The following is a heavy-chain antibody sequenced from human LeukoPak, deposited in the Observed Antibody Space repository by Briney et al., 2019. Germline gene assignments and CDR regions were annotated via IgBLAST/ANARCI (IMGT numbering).Heavy chain of an antibody. J-gene: IGHJ6*02. CDR2: ISSSSSTI. V-gene: IGHV3-48*02. CDR1: GFTFSSYS. Sequence: GGSLRLSCAASGFTFSSYSMNWVRQAPGKGLEWVPYISSSSSTIYYADSVKGRFTISRDNAKNSLYLQMNSLRDEDTAVYYCARDAVVVVAAILGDYYYYGMDVWGQGTTVTVSS. D-gene: IGHD2-15*01. CDR3: ARDAVVVVAAILGDYYYYGMDV.